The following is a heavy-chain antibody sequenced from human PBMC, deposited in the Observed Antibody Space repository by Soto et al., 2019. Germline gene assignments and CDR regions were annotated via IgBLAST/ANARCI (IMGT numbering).Heavy chain of an antibody. V-gene: IGHV1-18*01. Sequence: ASVKVSCKASGNTFASHGFSWVRQAPGQGLEWMGWISGFNGQTNYALKFQGRVTLTTDTSTSTAYMELRSLRSDDTAVSFCARVDPRGVAGLRDYWGQGPLVTVSS. CDR1: GNTFASHG. CDR2: ISGFNGQT. CDR3: ARVDPRGVAGLRDY. J-gene: IGHJ4*02. D-gene: IGHD2-21*01.